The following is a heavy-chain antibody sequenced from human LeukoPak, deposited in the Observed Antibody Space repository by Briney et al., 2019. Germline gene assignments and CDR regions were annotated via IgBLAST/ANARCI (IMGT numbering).Heavy chain of an antibody. V-gene: IGHV4-34*01. CDR3: ANGKAGNYQSVTDEYYYYMDV. Sequence: SETLSLTCVVDGGYFSGFYWTWIRQAPGKGLEWIGEISYSGSTKYNPSLKSRVTIEVDTSKKQISLNLSSVTAADTAVYYCANGKAGNYQSVTDEYYYYMDVWGKGTTVIVSS. D-gene: IGHD2-21*02. J-gene: IGHJ6*03. CDR1: GGYFSGFY. CDR2: ISYSGST.